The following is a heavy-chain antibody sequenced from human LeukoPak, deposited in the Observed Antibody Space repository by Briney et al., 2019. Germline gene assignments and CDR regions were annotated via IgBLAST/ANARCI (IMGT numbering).Heavy chain of an antibody. CDR1: GGTFSSYA. CDR2: IIPIFGTA. D-gene: IGHD5-18*01. CDR3: ARGKDTAMAYFDY. V-gene: IGHV1-69*01. Sequence: SVKVSCKASGGTFSSYAIGWVRQAPGQGLEWMGGIIPIFGTANYAQKFQGRVTITADESTSTAYMELSSLRSEDTAVYYCARGKDTAMAYFDYWGQGTLVTVSS. J-gene: IGHJ4*02.